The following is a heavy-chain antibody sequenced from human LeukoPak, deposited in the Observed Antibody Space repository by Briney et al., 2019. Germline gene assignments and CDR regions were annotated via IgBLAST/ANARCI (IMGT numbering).Heavy chain of an antibody. CDR2: IIPIFGTA. CDR1: GGTFSSYA. J-gene: IGHJ5*02. D-gene: IGHD3-22*01. V-gene: IGHV1-69*13. Sequence: GASVKVSCKASGGTFSSYAIGWVRQAPGQGLEWMGGIIPIFGTANYAQKFQGRVTITADGSTSTAYMELSSLRSEDTAVYYCARTLTYYYDSSGYYVSSWFDPWGQGTLVTVSS. CDR3: ARTLTYYYDSSGYYVSSWFDP.